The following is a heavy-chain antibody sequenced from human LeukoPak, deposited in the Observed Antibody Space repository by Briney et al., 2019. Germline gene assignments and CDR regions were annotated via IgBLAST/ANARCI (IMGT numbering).Heavy chain of an antibody. D-gene: IGHD2/OR15-2a*01. J-gene: IGHJ4*02. CDR2: IYSDGST. CDR1: GFTVSRYY. CDR3: VRDDGSSPYGY. Sequence: GGSLRLSCAASGFTVSRYYMSWVRQAPGKGLEWVSVIYSDGSTNYADSVKGRFIISRDNSKNTLYLQMNSLRAEDTAVYYCVRDDGSSPYGYWGQGTLVTVSS. V-gene: IGHV3-53*01.